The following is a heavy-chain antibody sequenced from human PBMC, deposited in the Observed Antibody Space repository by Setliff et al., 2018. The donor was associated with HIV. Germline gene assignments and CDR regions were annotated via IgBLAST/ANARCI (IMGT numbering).Heavy chain of an antibody. CDR3: AAGLHYSASTGYPLTFDY. J-gene: IGHJ4*02. CDR1: GGSVSSGSYY. V-gene: IGHV4-39*01. CDR2: LYFTGST. Sequence: SETLSLTCSVSGGSVSSGSYYWGWLRQPPGKGLEWIGTLYFTGSTYYNPPLKSRVTISVDTSKNQLSLKLSSVTAAETAWYYCAAGLHYSASTGYPLTFDYWGEGALVTVSS. D-gene: IGHD3-22*01.